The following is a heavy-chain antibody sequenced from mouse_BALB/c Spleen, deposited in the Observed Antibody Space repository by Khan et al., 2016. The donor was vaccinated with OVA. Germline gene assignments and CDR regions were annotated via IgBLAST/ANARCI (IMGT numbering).Heavy chain of an antibody. CDR3: ARDLGSSHWYFDV. V-gene: IGHV2-9*02. D-gene: IGHD1-1*01. J-gene: IGHJ1*01. Sequence: QVQLKESGPGLVAPSQSLSITCTVSGFSLTSYGVHWVRQPPGKGLEWLGAIWTGGSTNYNSALRSRLTINKDNSKSQVFLKMNNLQTDDTAMYCCARDLGSSHWYFDVWGAGTTVTVSS. CDR2: IWTGGST. CDR1: GFSLTSYG.